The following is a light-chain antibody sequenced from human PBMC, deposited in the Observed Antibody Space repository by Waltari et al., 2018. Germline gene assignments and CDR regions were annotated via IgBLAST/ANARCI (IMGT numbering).Light chain of an antibody. CDR3: RQYEDWPPIT. J-gene: IGKJ4*01. CDR2: GAS. CDR1: QSVTTS. Sequence: EIVMTQSPATVSVSPGERATLSCRASQSVTTSLAWFQQRPGQPPRVLIYGASTRAAGIPARFSGSGSGTEFTLTISSLQSEDFAVYYCRQYEDWPPITFGGGTKVEIK. V-gene: IGKV3-15*01.